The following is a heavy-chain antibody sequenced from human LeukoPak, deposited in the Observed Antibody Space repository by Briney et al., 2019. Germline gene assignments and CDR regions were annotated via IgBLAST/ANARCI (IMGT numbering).Heavy chain of an antibody. V-gene: IGHV3-23*01. Sequence: GGSLRLSCAASKFTFSTFSMSWVRQAPGKGLEWVSSISGSGGYTYYADSVKGRFTISRDNSKNTLFLQMNSLRAEDTAVYYCAREPYYDSSGYCLDYWGQGTLVTVSS. D-gene: IGHD3-22*01. J-gene: IGHJ4*02. CDR3: AREPYYDSSGYCLDY. CDR2: ISGSGGYT. CDR1: KFTFSTFS.